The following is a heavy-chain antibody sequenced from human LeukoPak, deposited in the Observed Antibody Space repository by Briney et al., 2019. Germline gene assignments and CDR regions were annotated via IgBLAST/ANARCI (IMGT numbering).Heavy chain of an antibody. D-gene: IGHD3-16*02. CDR1: GGSISSTSCY. Sequence: SETLSLTCSVSGGSISSTSCYWGWIRQPPGKGLEWIGGIYYSGSTYHNTSLKSRVTISVDTSKNQFSLKLSSVTAADTAVYYCARGSRYDYVWGSYRYRNYYYYMDVWGKGTTVTISS. V-gene: IGHV4-39*07. CDR2: IYYSGST. CDR3: ARGSRYDYVWGSYRYRNYYYYMDV. J-gene: IGHJ6*03.